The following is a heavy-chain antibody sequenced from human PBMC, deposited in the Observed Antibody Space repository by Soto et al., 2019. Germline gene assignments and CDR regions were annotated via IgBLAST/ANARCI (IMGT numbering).Heavy chain of an antibody. CDR3: AKYRLDYDVLTGPFDY. Sequence: EVQLLESGGGLVQPGGSLRLPCVSSGFTFKSFSMRWVRQAPGKGLEGVSGISGSVADTYNADSVKGRFTISRDNSKNTLYLQLNSLSPEDTAIYFCAKYRLDYDVLTGPFDYWGQGALVTVSS. CDR2: ISGSVADT. D-gene: IGHD3-9*01. J-gene: IGHJ4*02. CDR1: GFTFKSFS. V-gene: IGHV3-23*01.